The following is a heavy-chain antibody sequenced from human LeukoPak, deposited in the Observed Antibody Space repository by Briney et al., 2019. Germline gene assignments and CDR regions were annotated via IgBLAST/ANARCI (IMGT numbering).Heavy chain of an antibody. J-gene: IGHJ5*02. D-gene: IGHD6-13*01. CDR2: IYYSGDT. V-gene: IGHV4-59*01. Sequence: SETLSLTCTVSGGSISDYYCSWIRQPPGKGLERIGYIYYSGDTNYNPSLKSRVTISIDTSKNQFSLKLSSVTAADTAVYYCARSIAAAATTPFDPWGQGTLVTVSS. CDR3: ARSIAAAATTPFDP. CDR1: GGSISDYY.